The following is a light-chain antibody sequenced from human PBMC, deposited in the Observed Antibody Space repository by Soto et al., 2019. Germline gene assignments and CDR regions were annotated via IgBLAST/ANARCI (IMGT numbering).Light chain of an antibody. CDR2: RAS. Sequence: IQLTQSPSFLSASVGDRVTITCRASPDINRYVAWYQQKSGQAPKLLIYRASNLRPGVPSRFSGSGSGTDFTLTISNLQPEDFATYHCQQVDSYPLTFGGGTKLEIK. J-gene: IGKJ4*01. V-gene: IGKV1-9*01. CDR1: PDINRY. CDR3: QQVDSYPLT.